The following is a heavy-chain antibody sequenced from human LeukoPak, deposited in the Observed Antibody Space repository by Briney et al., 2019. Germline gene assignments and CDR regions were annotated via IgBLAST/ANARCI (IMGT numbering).Heavy chain of an antibody. D-gene: IGHD1-26*01. J-gene: IGHJ4*02. V-gene: IGHV4-59*01. Sequence: SETLSLTCTASGGSISNYYWSWIRQPPGKGLEWLWYVYNSGSTHYNPSLKSRVTISLDTSKNQFSLTLTSVTAADTAVYYCARSGGTWSYNYWGQGTLVTVSS. CDR2: VYNSGST. CDR1: GGSISNYY. CDR3: ARSGGTWSYNY.